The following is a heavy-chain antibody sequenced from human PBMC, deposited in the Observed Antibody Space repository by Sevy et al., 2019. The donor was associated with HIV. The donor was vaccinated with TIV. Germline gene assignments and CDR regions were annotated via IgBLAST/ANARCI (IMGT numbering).Heavy chain of an antibody. J-gene: IGHJ6*02. CDR1: GFTFSSYG. Sequence: GGSLRLSCAASGFTFSSYGMHWVRQAPGKGLEWVAVIWYDGSNKYYADSVKGRFTISRDNSKNTLYLQMNSLRAEDTAVYYCARPSSFMYYDFCSGYYPNYYGMDVWGQGTTVTVSS. D-gene: IGHD3-3*01. CDR3: ARPSSFMYYDFCSGYYPNYYGMDV. V-gene: IGHV3-33*01. CDR2: IWYDGSNK.